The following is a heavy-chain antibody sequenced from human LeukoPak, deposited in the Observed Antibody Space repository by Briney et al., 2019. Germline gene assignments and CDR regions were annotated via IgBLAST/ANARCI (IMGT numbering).Heavy chain of an antibody. Sequence: PGESLRLSCAASGFTFSSYSMNWVRQAPGKGLEWVSYISSSSRTIYYADSVKGRFTISRDNGKNSLYLQMNSLRAEDTAVYYCARALGSESYYYYYYGMDVWGQGTTVTVSS. V-gene: IGHV3-48*04. D-gene: IGHD1-26*01. CDR2: ISSSSRTI. CDR1: GFTFSSYS. J-gene: IGHJ6*02. CDR3: ARALGSESYYYYYYGMDV.